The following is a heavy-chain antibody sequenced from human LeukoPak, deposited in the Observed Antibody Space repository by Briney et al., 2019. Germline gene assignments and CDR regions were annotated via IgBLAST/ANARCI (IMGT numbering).Heavy chain of an antibody. CDR2: ISSSGST. D-gene: IGHD4-23*01. V-gene: IGHV3-48*03. CDR3: AREGYGGTSDAFDI. CDR1: GFTFSTYE. Sequence: PGGSLRLSCATSGFTFSTYEMDWVRQAPGKGLEWVSYISSSGSTYYTDSVKGRFTISRDNAKNSLYLQMNSLRAEDTAIYYCAREGYGGTSDAFDIWGQGTMVTVSS. J-gene: IGHJ3*02.